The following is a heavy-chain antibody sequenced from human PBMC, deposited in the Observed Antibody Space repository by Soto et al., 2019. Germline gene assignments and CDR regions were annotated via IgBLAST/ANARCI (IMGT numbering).Heavy chain of an antibody. Sequence: VASVKVSCKASGYTFTGYYMHWVRQAPGQGLEWMGGIDPDGGETIYAQKFQGRVTMTEDTSTDTAYMELSSLRSEDTAVYYCATFITDPRGQFDYWGQGTLVTVSS. CDR2: IDPDGGET. CDR1: GYTFTGYY. J-gene: IGHJ4*02. D-gene: IGHD3-22*01. CDR3: ATFITDPRGQFDY. V-gene: IGHV1-24*01.